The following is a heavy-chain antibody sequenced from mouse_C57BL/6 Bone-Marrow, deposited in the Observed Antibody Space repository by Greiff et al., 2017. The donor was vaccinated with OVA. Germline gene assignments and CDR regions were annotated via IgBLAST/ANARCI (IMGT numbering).Heavy chain of an antibody. V-gene: IGHV5-4*03. Sequence: EVKLVESGGGLVKPGGSLKLSCAASGFTFSSYAMSWVRQTPEKRLEWVATISDGGSYTYYPDNVKGRFTISRDNAKNNLYLQMSHLKSEDTAMYYCARGGDYGSSWYFDVWGTGTTVTVSS. CDR1: GFTFSSYA. J-gene: IGHJ1*03. D-gene: IGHD1-1*01. CDR3: ARGGDYGSSWYFDV. CDR2: ISDGGSYT.